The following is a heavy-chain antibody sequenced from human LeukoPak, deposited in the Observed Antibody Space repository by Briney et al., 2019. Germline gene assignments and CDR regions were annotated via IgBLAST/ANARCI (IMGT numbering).Heavy chain of an antibody. CDR3: AKGGGYYYTSFDY. Sequence: LPGGSLRLSCAASGFTFSSYAMSWVRQAPGKGLEWVSAISGSGGSTYYADSVKGRFTISRDNSKNTLYLQMNSLRAEDTAVYYCAKGGGYYYTSFDYWGQGTLVTVSS. J-gene: IGHJ4*02. V-gene: IGHV3-23*01. CDR2: ISGSGGST. D-gene: IGHD3-22*01. CDR1: GFTFSSYA.